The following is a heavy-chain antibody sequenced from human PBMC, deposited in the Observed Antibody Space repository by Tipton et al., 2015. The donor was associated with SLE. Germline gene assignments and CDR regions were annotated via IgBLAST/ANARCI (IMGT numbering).Heavy chain of an antibody. CDR3: ARVTGHSSGWYGWVDS. Sequence: LRLSCTVSGGSISSYYWGWIRQPPGKGLEWIGNIYYSGSTYCNPSLKSRVTISVDTSKNQFSLKLNSVTAADTAVFYCARVTGHSSGWYGWVDSWGQGTLVTVSS. D-gene: IGHD6-19*01. J-gene: IGHJ4*02. V-gene: IGHV4-59*12. CDR2: IYYSGST. CDR1: GGSISSYY.